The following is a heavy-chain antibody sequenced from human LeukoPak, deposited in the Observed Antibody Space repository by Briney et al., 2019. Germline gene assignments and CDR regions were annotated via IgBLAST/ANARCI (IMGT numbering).Heavy chain of an antibody. J-gene: IGHJ4*02. Sequence: GGSLRLSCAASGFSFSNFAMTWVRQAPGKGLEWVSSIVGSSSTYYADSLKGRFTISRDNAKNSLYLQMNSLRAEDTAVYYCARIGAGSSRDYWGQGTLVTVSS. V-gene: IGHV3-21*01. D-gene: IGHD6-13*01. CDR2: IVGSSST. CDR3: ARIGAGSSRDY. CDR1: GFSFSNFA.